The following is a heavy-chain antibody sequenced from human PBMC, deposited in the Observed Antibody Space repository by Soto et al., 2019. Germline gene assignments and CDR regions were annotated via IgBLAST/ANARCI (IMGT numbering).Heavy chain of an antibody. CDR1: GYTFTSYA. Sequence: GASVKVSCKASGYTFTSYAMHWVRQAPGQRLEWMGWINAGNGNTKYSQKFQGRVTITRDTSASTAYMELSSLRSEDTAVYYCARDPLGYCSGGSCYVYWGQGTLVTVSS. CDR3: ARDPLGYCSGGSCYVY. J-gene: IGHJ4*02. CDR2: INAGNGNT. D-gene: IGHD2-15*01. V-gene: IGHV1-3*01.